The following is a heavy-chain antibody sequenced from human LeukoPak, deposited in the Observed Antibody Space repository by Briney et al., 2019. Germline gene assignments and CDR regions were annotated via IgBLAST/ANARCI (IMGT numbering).Heavy chain of an antibody. D-gene: IGHD6-13*01. V-gene: IGHV4-38-2*02. CDR1: GFSISSGYY. CDR3: ASPSTIGYSSTWYVLADAFDI. J-gene: IGHJ3*02. CDR2: IYHSGST. Sequence: SETLSLTCTVSGFSISSGYYWGWIRQPPGKGLEWIGSIYHSGSTYYNPSLKSRVTISVDTSKNQFSLKLSSVTAADTAVYYCASPSTIGYSSTWYVLADAFDIRGQGTMVTVSS.